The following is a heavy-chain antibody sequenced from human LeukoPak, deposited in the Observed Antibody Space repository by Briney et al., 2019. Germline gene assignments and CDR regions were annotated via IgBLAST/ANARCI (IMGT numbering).Heavy chain of an antibody. J-gene: IGHJ4*02. CDR1: GGSISSSSYY. V-gene: IGHV4-39*07. CDR3: ARGDSGSYYD. D-gene: IGHD1-26*01. CDR2: ISYSGST. Sequence: SETLSLTCTVSGGSISSSSYYWGWIRQPPGKGLEWIGSISYSGSTYYNPSLKSRVTISIDTSKNQFSLKLSSVTAADTAVYSCARGDSGSYYDWGQGTLVTVSS.